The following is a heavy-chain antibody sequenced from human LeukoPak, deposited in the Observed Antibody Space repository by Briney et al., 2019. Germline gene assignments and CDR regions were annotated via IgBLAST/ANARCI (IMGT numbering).Heavy chain of an antibody. CDR2: IYTSGST. CDR3: ARVKAAAGMGRWFDP. Sequence: SETLSLTCTVSGGSISSYYWSWIRQPAGKGLEWIGRIYTSGSTNYNPSLKSRVTMSVDTSKNQFSLKLSSVTAADTAVYYCARVKAAAGMGRWFDPWGQGTLVTVSS. J-gene: IGHJ5*02. D-gene: IGHD6-13*01. V-gene: IGHV4-4*07. CDR1: GGSISSYY.